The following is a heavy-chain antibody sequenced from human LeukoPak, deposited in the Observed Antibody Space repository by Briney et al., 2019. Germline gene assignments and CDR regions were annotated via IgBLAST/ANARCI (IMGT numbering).Heavy chain of an antibody. CDR1: GYTFTSYG. D-gene: IGHD3-10*01. CDR3: ARDYGSGSYGIWFDP. J-gene: IGHJ5*02. CDR2: ISAYNGNT. Sequence: ASVKVSCKASGYTFTSYGISWVRQAPGQGLEWMGWISAYNGNTNYAQKLQGRVTMTTDTSTSTAYMELRSLRSDDTAVYYCARDYGSGSYGIWFDPWGQGTLVTVSS. V-gene: IGHV1-18*01.